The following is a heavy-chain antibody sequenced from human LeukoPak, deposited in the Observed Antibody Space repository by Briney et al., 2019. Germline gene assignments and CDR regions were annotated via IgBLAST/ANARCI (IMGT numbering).Heavy chain of an antibody. Sequence: PGGSLRLSCAASGFNLSTYSMNWVRQAPGKGLEWVSSISSSSSYIYYADSVKGRFTISRDNAQNSLYLQMNSLRAEDTAVYYCARDCGGGSCYGPYDAFDIWGQGTMVTVSS. CDR2: ISSSSSYI. J-gene: IGHJ3*02. CDR1: GFNLSTYS. D-gene: IGHD2-15*01. V-gene: IGHV3-21*01. CDR3: ARDCGGGSCYGPYDAFDI.